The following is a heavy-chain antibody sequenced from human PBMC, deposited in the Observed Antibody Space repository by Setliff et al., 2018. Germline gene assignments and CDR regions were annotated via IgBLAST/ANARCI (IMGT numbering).Heavy chain of an antibody. CDR3: ARGDYYDSSAYSPDTFDI. CDR2: INHSGSA. D-gene: IGHD3-22*01. J-gene: IGHJ3*02. Sequence: ASETLSLTCAVYGGSFSGHHWCWIRQPPWKGLEWIGEINHSGSANCNPSLKSRVTISLDTSKNQFSLKLSSVTAADTAVYYCARGDYYDSSAYSPDTFDIWGQGTMVTVS. V-gene: IGHV4-34*01. CDR1: GGSFSGHH.